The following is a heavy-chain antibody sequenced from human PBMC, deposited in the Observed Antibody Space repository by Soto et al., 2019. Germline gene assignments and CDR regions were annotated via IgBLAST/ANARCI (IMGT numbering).Heavy chain of an antibody. CDR1: GFSLSTSGVG. V-gene: IGHV2-5*02. J-gene: IGHJ4*02. CDR3: AHRPSYCSGGSCYSGFDY. D-gene: IGHD2-15*01. CDR2: IYWDDDK. Sequence: QITLKESGPTLVKPTQTLTLTCTFSGFSLSTSGVGVGWIRQPPGKALEWLALIYWDDDKRYSPSLKSRLTITTDSSKNQLVLTLTNTDPVDTAPCYCAHRPSYCSGGSCYSGFDYWGQGTLVTVSS.